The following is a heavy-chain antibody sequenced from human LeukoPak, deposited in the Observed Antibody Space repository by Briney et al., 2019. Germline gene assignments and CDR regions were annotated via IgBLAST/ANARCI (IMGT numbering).Heavy chain of an antibody. V-gene: IGHV4-59*01. CDR3: ARGIESSTSWIDP. Sequence: ASETLSLTCTVSGGSISSYYWSWIRQPPGKGLEWIGYIYYSGSTNYNPSLKSRVTISVDTSKNQFSLKLSSVTAADTAVYYCARGIESSTSWIDPWGPGTLVTVSS. D-gene: IGHD2-2*01. J-gene: IGHJ5*02. CDR1: GGSISSYY. CDR2: IYYSGST.